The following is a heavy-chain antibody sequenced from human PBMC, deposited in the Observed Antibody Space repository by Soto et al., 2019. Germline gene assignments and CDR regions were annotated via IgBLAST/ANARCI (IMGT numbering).Heavy chain of an antibody. J-gene: IGHJ4*02. D-gene: IGHD4-17*01. CDR1: GGSISRSSYY. Sequence: QLQLQESGPGLVKPSETLSLTCTVSGGSISRSSYYWGWIRQPPGKGLEWIGSGYYSGSTYYNPSLKSRVTISVDTSKNQFSLKLSSVTAADTAVYYCARLWDYGGSRGADYWGQGTLVTVSS. CDR2: GYYSGST. V-gene: IGHV4-39*01. CDR3: ARLWDYGGSRGADY.